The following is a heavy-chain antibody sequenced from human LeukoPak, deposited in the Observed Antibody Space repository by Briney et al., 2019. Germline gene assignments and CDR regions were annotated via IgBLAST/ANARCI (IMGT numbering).Heavy chain of an antibody. CDR1: RYTFTSYD. J-gene: IGHJ5*02. Sequence: GASVKVSCKASRYTFTSYDINWVRQATGQGLEWMGWMNPNSGNTGYAQKLQGRVTMTTDTSTTTAYMELRSLRSEDTAVYYCARSPGIAAAGIRGNWFDPWGQGTLVIVSS. V-gene: IGHV1-8*01. D-gene: IGHD6-13*01. CDR3: ARSPGIAAAGIRGNWFDP. CDR2: MNPNSGNT.